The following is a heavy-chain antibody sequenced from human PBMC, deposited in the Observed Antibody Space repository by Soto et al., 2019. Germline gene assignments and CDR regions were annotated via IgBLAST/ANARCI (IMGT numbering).Heavy chain of an antibody. CDR2: IHHTETT. Sequence: SETLSLTCAVYGGSFSAYYWSWIRQPPGKGLEWIGEIHHTETTSYNPSLKSRVTISVDTTKNQFSLNLRSVTAADTAVYYCASQHYYDSSGYYVVYWGQGTLVTVSS. CDR1: GGSFSAYY. J-gene: IGHJ4*02. D-gene: IGHD3-22*01. V-gene: IGHV4-34*01. CDR3: ASQHYYDSSGYYVVY.